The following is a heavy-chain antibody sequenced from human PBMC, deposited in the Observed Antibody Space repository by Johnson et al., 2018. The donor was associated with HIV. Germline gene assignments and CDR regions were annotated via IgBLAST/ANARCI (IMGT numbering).Heavy chain of an antibody. D-gene: IGHD1-26*01. CDR1: GFTFSNAW. V-gene: IGHV3-15*01. Sequence: MQLVESGGGLIQPGGSLRLSCAASGFTFSNAWMSWVRQAPGKGLEWVGRIKSKTDGGTIDYAAHVKGRFTISRDDSKNTLYLQMNSLKTEDTALYYCNTDRVDGGGSYYNAFDIWGQGTMVTVSS. CDR2: IKSKTDGGTI. J-gene: IGHJ3*02. CDR3: NTDRVDGGGSYYNAFDI.